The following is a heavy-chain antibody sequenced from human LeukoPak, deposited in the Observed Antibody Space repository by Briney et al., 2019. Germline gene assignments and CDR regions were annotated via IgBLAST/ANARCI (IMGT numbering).Heavy chain of an antibody. CDR3: AKERPQTTSFDY. V-gene: IGHV3-23*01. CDR2: ISGSGANT. CDR1: GFTFSTYP. D-gene: IGHD2/OR15-2a*01. J-gene: IGHJ4*02. Sequence: GGSLRLSCAPSGFTFSTYPMNWVRQAPGKGLEWVSTISGSGANTYYADSVKGRFTISRDNSRNTLYLQMNSLRAEDTAIYYCAKERPQTTSFDYWGQGTLVTVSS.